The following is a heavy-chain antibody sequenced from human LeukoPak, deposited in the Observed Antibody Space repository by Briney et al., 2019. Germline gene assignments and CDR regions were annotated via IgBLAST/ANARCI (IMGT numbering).Heavy chain of an antibody. CDR2: IWYDGSNK. Sequence: PGRSLRLSCAASGFTFSSYGMHWVRQAPGKGLEWVAVIWYDGSNKYYADSVKGRFTISRDNSKNTLYLQMNSLRAEDTAVYYCASPIFGVVIWGQGTLVTVSS. V-gene: IGHV3-33*01. J-gene: IGHJ4*02. CDR1: GFTFSSYG. D-gene: IGHD3-3*01. CDR3: ASPIFGVVI.